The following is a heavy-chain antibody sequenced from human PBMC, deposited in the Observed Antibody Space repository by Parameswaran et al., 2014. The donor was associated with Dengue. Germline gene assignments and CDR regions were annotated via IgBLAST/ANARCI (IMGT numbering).Heavy chain of an antibody. D-gene: IGHD3-22*01. J-gene: IGHJ6*02. CDR3: ARGRYYDSSGYYYLRPLNYYYYGMDV. V-gene: IGHV4-59*01. CDR2: IYYSGST. Sequence: RWIRQPPGKGLEWIGYIYYSGSTNYNPSLKSRVTISVDTSKNQFSLKLSSVTAADTAVYYCARGRYYDSSGYYYLRPLNYYYYGMDVWGQGTTVTVSS.